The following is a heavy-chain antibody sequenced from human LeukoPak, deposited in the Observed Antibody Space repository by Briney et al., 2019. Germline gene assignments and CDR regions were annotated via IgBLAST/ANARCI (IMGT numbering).Heavy chain of an antibody. D-gene: IGHD3-10*01. V-gene: IGHV4-34*01. J-gene: IGHJ4*02. Sequence: SETLSLTCAVYGGSFSGYYWSWIRQPPGKGLEWIGEINHSGSTNYNPSLKSRVTISVDTSKKQFSLKLSSVTAADTAVYYCARGLSVWMTYYYGSGSYYNIPFDYWGQGTLVTVSS. CDR2: INHSGST. CDR1: GGSFSGYY. CDR3: ARGLSVWMTYYYGSGSYYNIPFDY.